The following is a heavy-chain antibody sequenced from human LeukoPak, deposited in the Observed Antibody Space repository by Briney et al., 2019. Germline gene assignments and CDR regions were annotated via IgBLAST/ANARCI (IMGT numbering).Heavy chain of an antibody. CDR2: ISSSGSTI. Sequence: GGSLRLSCAASGFTFSSYEMNWVRQAPGKGLEWASYISSSGSTIYYADSVKGRFTISRDNAKNSLYLQMNSLRAEDTALYYCVRGSYNSGRAGYWGQGTQVTVSS. D-gene: IGHD5-12*01. CDR3: VRGSYNSGRAGY. V-gene: IGHV3-48*03. CDR1: GFTFSSYE. J-gene: IGHJ4*02.